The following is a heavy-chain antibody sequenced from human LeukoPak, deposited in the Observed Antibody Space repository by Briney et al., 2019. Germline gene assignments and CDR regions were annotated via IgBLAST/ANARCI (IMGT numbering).Heavy chain of an antibody. Sequence: GESLKISCKGSGYSFTSYWIGWVRRMPGKGLEWMGIIYPGDSDTRYSPSFQGQVTISADKSISTAYVQCSSLRASDTAMYYCARRYYYDTSGYYGSHDAFDIWGQGTMVTVSS. D-gene: IGHD3-22*01. CDR3: ARRYYYDTSGYYGSHDAFDI. CDR1: GYSFTSYW. V-gene: IGHV5-51*01. CDR2: IYPGDSDT. J-gene: IGHJ3*02.